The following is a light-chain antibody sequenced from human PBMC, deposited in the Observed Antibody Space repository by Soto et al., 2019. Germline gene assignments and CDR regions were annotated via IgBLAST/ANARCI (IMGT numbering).Light chain of an antibody. CDR2: AAS. J-gene: IGKJ5*01. CDR1: QGISSY. V-gene: IGKV1-9*01. Sequence: DIQLTQSPSFLSASVGDRVTITCRASQGISSYLVWYQQKPGKAPKLLIYAASTLQSGVPSRFGGSGSGTEFPLTISSLQPEDFASYYCPQLDSYPISFGHGTRLEIK. CDR3: PQLDSYPIS.